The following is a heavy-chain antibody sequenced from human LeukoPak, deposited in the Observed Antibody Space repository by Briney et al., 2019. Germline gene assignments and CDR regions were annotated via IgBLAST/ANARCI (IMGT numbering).Heavy chain of an antibody. V-gene: IGHV1-8*01. J-gene: IGHJ5*02. D-gene: IGHD3-22*01. Sequence: ASVKVSCKASGYTFTSYDINWVRQATGQGLEWMGWMNPNSGNTGYAQKFQGRVTMTRNTSISTAYMELSSLRSEDTAVYYCARGNSYDSSGYYLNWFDPWGQGTLVTVSS. CDR3: ARGNSYDSSGYYLNWFDP. CDR1: GYTFTSYD. CDR2: MNPNSGNT.